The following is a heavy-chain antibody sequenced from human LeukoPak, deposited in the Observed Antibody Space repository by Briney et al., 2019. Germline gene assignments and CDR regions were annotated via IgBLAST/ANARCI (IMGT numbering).Heavy chain of an antibody. J-gene: IGHJ4*02. Sequence: PSETLSPTCAVSGGSISSGGYSWSWIRQPPGKGLEWIGYIYHSGSTNYNPSLKSRVTISVDKSKNQFSLKPSSVTAADTAVYYCASFMGYDSSGYPVSFDYWGQGTLVTVSS. CDR2: IYHSGST. CDR1: GGSISSGGYS. V-gene: IGHV4-30-2*01. CDR3: ASFMGYDSSGYPVSFDY. D-gene: IGHD3-22*01.